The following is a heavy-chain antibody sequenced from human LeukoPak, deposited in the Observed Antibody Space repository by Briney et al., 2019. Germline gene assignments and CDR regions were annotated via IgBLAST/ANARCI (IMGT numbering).Heavy chain of an antibody. CDR1: GGSITGGGYS. Sequence: PSETLSLTCTVSGGSITGGGYSWSWIRQAPGKGLEWIGYFYHGGSTSYNPSLRSRVTISVDRSKNQFSPKLTSVTAADTAVYYCARSAFAEGYFDLWGRGTLVTASS. CDR3: ARSAFAEGYFDL. V-gene: IGHV4-30-2*01. J-gene: IGHJ2*01. CDR2: FYHGGST.